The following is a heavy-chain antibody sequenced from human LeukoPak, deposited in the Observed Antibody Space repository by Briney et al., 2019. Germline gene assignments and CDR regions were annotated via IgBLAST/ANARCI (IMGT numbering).Heavy chain of an antibody. CDR1: GYTFTSYG. CDR3: ARGGAVVVPAAIWEGH. Sequence: ASVKVSCKASGYTFTSYGISWVRQAPGQGLEWMGWISAYNGNTNYAQKLQGRVTMTTDTSTSTAYMELSRLRSDDTAVYYCARGGAVVVPAAIWEGHWGQGTLVTVSS. CDR2: ISAYNGNT. V-gene: IGHV1-18*01. D-gene: IGHD2-2*02. J-gene: IGHJ4*02.